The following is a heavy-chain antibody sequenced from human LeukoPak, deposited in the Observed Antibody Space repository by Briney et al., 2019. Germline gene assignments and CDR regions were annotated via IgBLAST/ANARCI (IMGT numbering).Heavy chain of an antibody. V-gene: IGHV3-30*18. Sequence: GGSLRLSCAASGFTFYSYGMHWVRQAPGKGLEWVAVISHDGSNIHYGDSVKGRFTISRDNSRNTLYLQMNSLRAEDTATYYCAKDPYRVVVATGNYLDPWGQGTLVTVSS. CDR2: ISHDGSNI. CDR1: GFTFYSYG. J-gene: IGHJ5*02. CDR3: AKDPYRVVVATGNYLDP. D-gene: IGHD2-15*01.